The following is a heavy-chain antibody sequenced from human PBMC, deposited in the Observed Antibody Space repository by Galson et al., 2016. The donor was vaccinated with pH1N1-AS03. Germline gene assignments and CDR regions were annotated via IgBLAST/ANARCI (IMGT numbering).Heavy chain of an antibody. D-gene: IGHD1-26*01. CDR3: ARETIRAGEFDL. J-gene: IGHJ3*01. Sequence: SLRLSCAASGFTFSSHSMHWARQAPDEGLEWVAGISYHGNNKFYAHSGKGRFTISRDSLQNTLDLQMNSLSAEDSAVYFCARETIRAGEFDLWGRGTVVTVAS. CDR1: GFTFSSHS. V-gene: IGHV3-30-3*01. CDR2: ISYHGNNK.